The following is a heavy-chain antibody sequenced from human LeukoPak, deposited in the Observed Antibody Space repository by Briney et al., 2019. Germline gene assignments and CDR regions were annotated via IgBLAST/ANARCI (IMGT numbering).Heavy chain of an antibody. Sequence: GESLKISCKGSGYSFNTYWIAWVRQVPGKGLECLGIIYPADSDTRYSPSFQGQVTISADKSITTAYLQWSSLKASDTAIYYCARRDWNGQYYFDYWGHGTLVIVSS. J-gene: IGHJ4*01. D-gene: IGHD1-1*01. V-gene: IGHV5-51*01. CDR3: ARRDWNGQYYFDY. CDR1: GYSFNTYW. CDR2: IYPADSDT.